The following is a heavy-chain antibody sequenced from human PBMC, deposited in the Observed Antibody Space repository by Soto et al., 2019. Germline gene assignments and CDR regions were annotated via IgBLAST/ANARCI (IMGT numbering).Heavy chain of an antibody. V-gene: IGHV5-51*01. Sequence: PGESLKISCNGSGYNFAGYWIAWVRQMPGKGLELMGIIYPSDPDTRYRPSFQGQVTISADKSISSAYLQWSSLRASDTAMYYCARGGVSTRTFDYWGQGTPVTVSS. J-gene: IGHJ4*02. CDR2: IYPSDPDT. CDR3: ARGGVSTRTFDY. CDR1: GYNFAGYW. D-gene: IGHD3-3*01.